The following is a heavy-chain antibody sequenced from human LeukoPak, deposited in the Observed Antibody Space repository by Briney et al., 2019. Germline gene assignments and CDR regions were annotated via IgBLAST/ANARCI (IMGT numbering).Heavy chain of an antibody. D-gene: IGHD1-26*01. CDR1: GYTFTSYD. J-gene: IGHJ3*02. Sequence: GASVKVSCKASGYTFTSYDINWVRQATGQGLEWMGWMNPNSGNTGYAQKFQGRVTMTRNTSISTAYMELRRLRSDDTAVYYCARDAIVGAPSSVVGIDIWGQGTMVTVSS. V-gene: IGHV1-8*01. CDR2: MNPNSGNT. CDR3: ARDAIVGAPSSVVGIDI.